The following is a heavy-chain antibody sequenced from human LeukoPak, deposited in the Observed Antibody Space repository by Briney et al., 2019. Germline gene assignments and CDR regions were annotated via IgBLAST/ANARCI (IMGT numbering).Heavy chain of an antibody. V-gene: IGHV4-30-2*01. D-gene: IGHD5-18*01. CDR3: ARANTAMVIDY. Sequence: SETLSLTCAVSGGSISSGGYSWRWIRQPPGKGLEWIGYIYHSGSTYYNPSLKSRVTISVDRSKNQFSLKLSSVTAADTAVYYCARANTAMVIDYWGQGTLVTVSS. CDR1: GGSISSGGYS. CDR2: IYHSGST. J-gene: IGHJ4*02.